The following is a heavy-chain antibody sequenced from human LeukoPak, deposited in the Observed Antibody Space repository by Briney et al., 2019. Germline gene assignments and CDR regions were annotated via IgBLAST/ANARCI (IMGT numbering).Heavy chain of an antibody. D-gene: IGHD2-2*01. CDR3: ARGGDIVVVSAAIDYYYYYYMDV. Sequence: SETLSLTCTVSGGSISNYYWNWIRQPPGKGLEWIAYFYYSGSTKTTDYNPSLRSRITISIDTSKNQFSLKLSSVTAADTAVYYCARGGDIVVVSAAIDYYYYYYMDVWGKGTTVTVSS. CDR1: GGSISNYY. CDR2: FYYSGST. J-gene: IGHJ6*03. V-gene: IGHV4-59*01.